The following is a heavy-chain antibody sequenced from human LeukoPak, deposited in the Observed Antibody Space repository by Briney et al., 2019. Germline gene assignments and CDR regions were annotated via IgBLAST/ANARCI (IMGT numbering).Heavy chain of an antibody. CDR3: ARDLFITMIVDNSDAFDI. CDR1: GFTFSSYS. V-gene: IGHV3-21*04. J-gene: IGHJ3*02. D-gene: IGHD3-22*01. Sequence: TGGSLRLPCAASGFTFSSYSMNWVRQAPGKGLEWVSSISSSSSYIYYADSVKGRFTISRDNAKNSLYLQMNSLRAEDTAVYYCARDLFITMIVDNSDAFDIWGQGTMVTVSS. CDR2: ISSSSSYI.